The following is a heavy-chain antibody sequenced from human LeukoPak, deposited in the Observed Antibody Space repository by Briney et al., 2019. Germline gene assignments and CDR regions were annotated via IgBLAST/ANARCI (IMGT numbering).Heavy chain of an antibody. Sequence: PGGSLRLSCEASGLTFSSYAMNWVRQAPGKGLEWVSTIGGSDGSTYYADSVKGRFTISSDNSKNTLFLQMNSLRAEDTAVYYCAKSTYGSGSFYMFDYWGQGTLVTVSS. CDR1: GLTFSSYA. J-gene: IGHJ4*02. CDR2: IGGSDGST. V-gene: IGHV3-23*01. D-gene: IGHD3-10*01. CDR3: AKSTYGSGSFYMFDY.